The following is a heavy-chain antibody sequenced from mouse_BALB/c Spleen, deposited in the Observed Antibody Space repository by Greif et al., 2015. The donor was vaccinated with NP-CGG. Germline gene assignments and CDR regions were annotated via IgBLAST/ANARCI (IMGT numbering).Heavy chain of an antibody. V-gene: IGHV1S81*02. D-gene: IGHD3-3*01. CDR1: GYTFTSYY. CDR3: TRSWDSYFDY. CDR2: INPSNGGT. J-gene: IGHJ2*02. Sequence: VQLQQSGAELVKPGASVKSSCKASGYTFTSYYMYWVKQRPGQGLEWIGGINPSNGGTNFNEKFKSKATLTVDKSSSTAYMQLSSLTSEDSAVYYCTRSWDSYFDYWGQGTSLTVSS.